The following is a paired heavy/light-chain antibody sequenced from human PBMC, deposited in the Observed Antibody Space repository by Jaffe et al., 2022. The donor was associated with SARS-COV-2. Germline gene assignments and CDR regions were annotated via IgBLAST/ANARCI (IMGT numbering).Heavy chain of an antibody. CDR1: GFTFSSHS. V-gene: IGHV3-21*02. J-gene: IGHJ3*01. D-gene: IGHD3-10*01. Sequence: EAQLVESGGGLVKPGGSLRLSCAASGFTFSSHSMSWVRQAPGQGLEWVSAISGSARNIYYEDSVRGRFIVSRDNAKNSLFLQMDSLRVEDTAVYYCARARRTTGDLSGFDLWGQGTMVVVSS. CDR3: ARARRTTGDLSGFDL. CDR2: ISGSARNI.
Light chain of an antibody. Sequence: DIQMTQSPSSLSVSVGDRVTITCQASQDITSYLNWYQHKPGKVPKLLIYDASNLQPGVPSRFSGSGSGTDFSFTISSLQPEDVATYYCQQYDFIPPTFGGGTKVEI. CDR2: DAS. V-gene: IGKV1-33*01. J-gene: IGKJ4*01. CDR3: QQYDFIPPT. CDR1: QDITSY.